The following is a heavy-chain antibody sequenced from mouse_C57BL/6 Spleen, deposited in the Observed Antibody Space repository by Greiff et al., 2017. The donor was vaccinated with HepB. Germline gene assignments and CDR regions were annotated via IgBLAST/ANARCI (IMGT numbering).Heavy chain of an antibody. Sequence: EVQLQQSGPELVKPGASVKISCKASGYSFTDYNMNWVKQSNGKSLEWIGVINPNYGTTSYNQKFKGKATLTVDQSSSTAYMQLNSLTSEDSAVYYWARENYYGSSVYWYFDVWGTRTTVTVSS. J-gene: IGHJ1*03. CDR1: GYSFTDYN. CDR2: INPNYGTT. V-gene: IGHV1-39*01. D-gene: IGHD1-1*01. CDR3: ARENYYGSSVYWYFDV.